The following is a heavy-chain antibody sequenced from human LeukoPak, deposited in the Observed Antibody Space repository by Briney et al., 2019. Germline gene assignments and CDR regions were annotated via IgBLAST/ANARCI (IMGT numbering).Heavy chain of an antibody. CDR1: GGSISSGSYY. Sequence: PSETLSLTCTVSGGSISSGSYYWSWIRQPAGKGLEWIGRIYTSGSTNYNPSLKSRVTISVDTSKNQFSLKLSSVTAADTAVYYCARGYDFWSGYGYFQHWGQGTLVTVSS. J-gene: IGHJ1*01. CDR3: ARGYDFWSGYGYFQH. D-gene: IGHD3-3*01. V-gene: IGHV4-61*02. CDR2: IYTSGST.